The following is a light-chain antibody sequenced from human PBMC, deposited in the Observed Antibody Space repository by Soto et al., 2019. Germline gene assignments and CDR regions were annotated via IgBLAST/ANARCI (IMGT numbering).Light chain of an antibody. V-gene: IGLV1-47*01. CDR1: SSNIGSNY. J-gene: IGLJ3*02. CDR2: RND. Sequence: QSALTQPPSASGTPGQRVTISCSGSSSNIGSNYVYWYQQFPGTAPKLLIYRNDERPSGVPDRFSGSKSGTSASLAISGLRSEDEADYYCATWDDSLRGRVFGGGTKLTVL. CDR3: ATWDDSLRGRV.